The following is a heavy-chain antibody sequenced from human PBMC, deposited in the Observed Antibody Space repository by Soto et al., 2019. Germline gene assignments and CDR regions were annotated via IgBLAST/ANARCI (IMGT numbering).Heavy chain of an antibody. CDR1: GFTFISYA. D-gene: IGHD2-2*01. J-gene: IGHJ4*02. CDR3: AKDPNCSSTSCYDY. Sequence: GGSLRLSCAASGFTFISYAMRWVRQAPGKGLEWVSAISGSGGSTYYADSVKGRFTISRDNSKNTLYLQMNSLRAEDTAVYYCAKDPNCSSTSCYDYWGQGTLVTVSS. CDR2: ISGSGGST. V-gene: IGHV3-23*01.